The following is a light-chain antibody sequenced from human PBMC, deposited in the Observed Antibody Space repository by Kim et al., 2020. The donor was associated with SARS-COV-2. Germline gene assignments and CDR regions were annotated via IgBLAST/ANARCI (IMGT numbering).Light chain of an antibody. CDR3: QQYGYSLS. Sequence: EIVLTQSPDTLSLSPGERATLSCRASQSVSSSYLAWYQLKPGQAPRLLIYGASSRATGIPDRFSGSGSGTDFTLTISRLEPEDFAVYYCQQYGYSLSIGGGTKVDIK. V-gene: IGKV3-20*01. J-gene: IGKJ4*01. CDR2: GAS. CDR1: QSVSSSY.